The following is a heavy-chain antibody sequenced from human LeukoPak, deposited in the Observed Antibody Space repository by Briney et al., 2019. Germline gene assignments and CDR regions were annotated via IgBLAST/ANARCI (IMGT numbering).Heavy chain of an antibody. Sequence: GGSLRLSCAAPGFTFSSYGIHWVRQAPGKGLEWVAVISYDGSDKYYADSVKGRFTISRDNSKNTLYLQMNSLRAEDTAVYYCAKVYSRGIAVEDYYYYYYVIDVWGQGTTVTVSS. J-gene: IGHJ6*02. V-gene: IGHV3-30*18. CDR2: ISYDGSDK. CDR1: GFTFSSYG. CDR3: AKVYSRGIAVEDYYYYYYVIDV. D-gene: IGHD6-19*01.